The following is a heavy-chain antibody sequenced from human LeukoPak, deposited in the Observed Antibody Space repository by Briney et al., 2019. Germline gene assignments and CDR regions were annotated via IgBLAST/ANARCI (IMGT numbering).Heavy chain of an antibody. D-gene: IGHD1-26*01. CDR2: MNPNSGNT. CDR1: GYTFTSYD. CDR3: ARPIVGAADDAFDI. V-gene: IGHV1-8*01. Sequence: ASVKVSCKASGYTFTSYDINWVRQATGQGLEWMGWMNPNSGNTGYAQKFQGRVTMTRNTSISTAYMELSSLRSEDTAVYYCARPIVGAADDAFDIWGQGTMVTVSS. J-gene: IGHJ3*02.